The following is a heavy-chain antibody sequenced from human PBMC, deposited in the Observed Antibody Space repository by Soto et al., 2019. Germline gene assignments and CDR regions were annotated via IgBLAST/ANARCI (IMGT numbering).Heavy chain of an antibody. CDR3: AREGFFCSGGSCYNFDY. D-gene: IGHD2-15*01. CDR1: GRSISSVNYY. J-gene: IGHJ4*02. Sequence: SETLSLTCTVSGRSISSVNYYSSWIRQPPGKGLEWIGEINHSGSTNYNPSLKSRVTISVDTSKNQFSLKLSSVTAADTAVYYCAREGFFCSGGSCYNFDYWGQGTLVTVSS. V-gene: IGHV4-39*07. CDR2: INHSGST.